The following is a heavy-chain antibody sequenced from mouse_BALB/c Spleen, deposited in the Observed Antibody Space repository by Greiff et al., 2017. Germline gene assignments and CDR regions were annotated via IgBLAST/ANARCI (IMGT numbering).Heavy chain of an antibody. CDR3: ARGVLRYYAMDY. J-gene: IGHJ4*01. D-gene: IGHD1-1*01. Sequence: LVKTGASVKISCKASGYSFTGYYMHWVKQSHGKSLEWIGYISCYNGATSYNQKFKGKATFTVDTSSSTAYMQFNSLTSEDSAVYYCARGVLRYYAMDYWGQGTSVTVSS. CDR1: GYSFTGYY. V-gene: IGHV1S34*01. CDR2: ISCYNGAT.